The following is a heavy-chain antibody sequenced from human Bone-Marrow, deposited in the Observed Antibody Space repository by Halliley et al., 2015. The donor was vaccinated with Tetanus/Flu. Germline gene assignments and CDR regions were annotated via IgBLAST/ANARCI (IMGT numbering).Heavy chain of an antibody. J-gene: IGHJ4*02. CDR1: GYSFTTYW. CDR3: AALIAGFHFTDY. D-gene: IGHD3-16*02. V-gene: IGHV5-51*01. Sequence: VQLVQSGAEVKKPGESLKISCKGSGYSFTTYWIGWVRQVPGKGLELMGIIYPGDSDTRYSPSFQGQVIISADKSVSTAYLQWSPLKASATAVYYCAALIAGFHFTDYWGPGTLVTVSS. CDR2: IYPGDSDT.